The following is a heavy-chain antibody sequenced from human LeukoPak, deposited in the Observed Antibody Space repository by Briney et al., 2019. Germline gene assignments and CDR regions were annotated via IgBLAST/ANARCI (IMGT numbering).Heavy chain of an antibody. Sequence: SETLSLTCTVSGGSISSYYWSWLRQPPGKGLEGVGSIYYSGSTYYNPSLKSRVTISVDTSKNQFSLKLSSVTAADTAVYYCARDYQGGYGDKTVDYWGQGTLVTVSS. D-gene: IGHD5-18*01. CDR3: ARDYQGGYGDKTVDY. V-gene: IGHV4-59*12. CDR2: IYYSGST. J-gene: IGHJ4*02. CDR1: GGSISSYY.